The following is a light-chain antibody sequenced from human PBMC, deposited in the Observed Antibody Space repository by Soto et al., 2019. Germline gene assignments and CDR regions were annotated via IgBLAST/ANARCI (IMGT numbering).Light chain of an antibody. Sequence: EIVLTQSPGTLSLSPGESATLYCRASQTFSSSYLAWYQQRPGQAPMLLIYGASSMHAGIPDRFSGSESGTDFTLTISRLEPEDCAVYYCQQYCVSPWTFGQGTKVEIK. J-gene: IGKJ1*01. CDR1: QTFSSSY. V-gene: IGKV3-20*01. CDR3: QQYCVSPWT. CDR2: GAS.